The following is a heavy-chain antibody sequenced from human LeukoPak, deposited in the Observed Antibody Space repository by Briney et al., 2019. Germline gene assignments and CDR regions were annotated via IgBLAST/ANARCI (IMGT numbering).Heavy chain of an antibody. Sequence: AGGSLRLSCAASGFTLGSYGMHWVRQAPGKGLVWVAFIRYDGSNKYYVDSVEGRFTISRDNSKNTLYLQMNSLKTEDTAVYYCVRLHYNCYFDYWGQGTLVTVSS. V-gene: IGHV3-30*02. CDR1: GFTLGSYG. J-gene: IGHJ4*02. CDR2: IRYDGSNK. D-gene: IGHD5-24*01. CDR3: VRLHYNCYFDY.